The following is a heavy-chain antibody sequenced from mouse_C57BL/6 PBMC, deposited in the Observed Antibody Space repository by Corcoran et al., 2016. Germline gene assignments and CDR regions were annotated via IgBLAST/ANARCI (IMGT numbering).Heavy chain of an antibody. J-gene: IGHJ4*01. CDR3: AILFLYYAMDY. CDR2: INPYNGGT. D-gene: IGHD6-1*01. Sequence: EVQLQQSGPVLVKPGASVKMSCKASGYTFTDYYMNWVKQSHGKSLEWIGVINPYNGGTSYNQKFKGKATLTVDKSSSTAYMELNSLTSEDSAVYYCAILFLYYAMDYWGQGTSVTVSS. V-gene: IGHV1-19*01. CDR1: GYTFTDYY.